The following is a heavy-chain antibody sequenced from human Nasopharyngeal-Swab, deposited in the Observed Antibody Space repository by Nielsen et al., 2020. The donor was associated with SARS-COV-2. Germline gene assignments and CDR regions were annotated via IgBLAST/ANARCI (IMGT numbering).Heavy chain of an antibody. CDR2: IWYDGSNK. J-gene: IGHJ5*02. D-gene: IGHD3-10*01. Sequence: VRQAPGKGLEWVAVIWYDGSNKYYADSVKGRFTISRDNSKNTLYLQMNGLRAEDTAVYYCARGGEFDPWGQGTLVTVSS. CDR3: ARGGEFDP. V-gene: IGHV3-33*01.